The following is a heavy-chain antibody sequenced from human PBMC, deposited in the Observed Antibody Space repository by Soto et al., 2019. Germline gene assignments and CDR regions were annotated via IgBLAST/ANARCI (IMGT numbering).Heavy chain of an antibody. CDR2: ISSSSSTI. J-gene: IGHJ4*02. CDR3: ARDKSGYDYVAWGSFENYFDY. Sequence: EVQLVESGGGLVQPGGSLRLSCAASGFTFSSYSMNWVRQAPGKGLEWVSYISSSSSTIYYADSVKGRFTISRDNAKNSLSLQMNSLRDEDTAAYYCARDKSGYDYVAWGSFENYFDYWGQGTLVTVSS. D-gene: IGHD5-12*01. CDR1: GFTFSSYS. V-gene: IGHV3-48*02.